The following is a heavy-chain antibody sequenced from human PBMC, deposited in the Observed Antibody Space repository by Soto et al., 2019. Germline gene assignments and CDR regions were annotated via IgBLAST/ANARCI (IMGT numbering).Heavy chain of an antibody. Sequence: QVQLVESGGGVVQPGRSLRLSCAASGFTFSSYAMHWVRQAPGKGLEWVAVMSYDGSNKYYADSVKGRFTISRDNSKNTLYLQMNSLRTEDTSVYCCARAHDSSGYYIFSIGYWGQGTLVTVSS. CDR3: ARAHDSSGYYIFSIGY. V-gene: IGHV3-30-3*01. CDR1: GFTFSSYA. CDR2: MSYDGSNK. D-gene: IGHD3-22*01. J-gene: IGHJ4*02.